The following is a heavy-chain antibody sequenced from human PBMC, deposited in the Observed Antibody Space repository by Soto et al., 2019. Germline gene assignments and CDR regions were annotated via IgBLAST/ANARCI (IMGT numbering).Heavy chain of an antibody. D-gene: IGHD2-2*01. CDR1: GYSFTSSV. CDR2: INAGNGNT. CDR3: ARGVEDIVVVIDGCGHYGMYV. J-gene: IGHJ6*04. Sequence: ASVKVSCKASGYSFTSSVIYWVRQAPGQRLEWMGWINAGNGNTKYSQKFQGRVTITSDTSASTAYMELSSLRSEDTAVYFCARGVEDIVVVIDGCGHYGMYVCDTGPT. V-gene: IGHV1-3*01.